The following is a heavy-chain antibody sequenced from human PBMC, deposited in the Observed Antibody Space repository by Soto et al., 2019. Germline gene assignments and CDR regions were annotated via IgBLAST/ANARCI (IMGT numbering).Heavy chain of an antibody. J-gene: IGHJ4*02. D-gene: IGHD6-13*01. CDR2: IIPILGIA. CDR3: ASYTIAAASEGY. CDR1: GGTFSSYT. V-gene: IGHV1-69*02. Sequence: QVQLVQSGAEVKKPGSSVKVSCKASGGTFSSYTISWVRQAPGQGLEWMGRIIPILGIANYAQKFQGRVTITADKSTSTAYMELSSLRSEDTAVYYCASYTIAAASEGYWGQGTLVTVSS.